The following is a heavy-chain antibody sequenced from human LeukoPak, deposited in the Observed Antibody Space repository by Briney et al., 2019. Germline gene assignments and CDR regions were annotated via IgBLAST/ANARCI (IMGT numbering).Heavy chain of an antibody. CDR2: ISYDGSNK. J-gene: IGHJ4*02. CDR1: GFTFSGSA. CDR3: AKLTYSSSPDY. V-gene: IGHV3-30*18. Sequence: GGSLRLSCAASGFTFSGSAMHWVRQAPGKGLEWVAVISYDGSNKYYADSVKGRFTISRDNSKNTLYLQMNSLRAEDTAVYYCAKLTYSSSPDYWGQGTLVTVSS. D-gene: IGHD6-13*01.